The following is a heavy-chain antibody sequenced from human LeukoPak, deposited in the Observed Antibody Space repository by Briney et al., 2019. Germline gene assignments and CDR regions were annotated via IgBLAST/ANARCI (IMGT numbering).Heavy chain of an antibody. V-gene: IGHV3-49*03. Sequence: GGSLRLSCTASGFTFGDYAVSWFRQAPGKGLEWVGFIRSKAYGGTTEYAASVKGRFTISRDDSKSTAYLQMNSLKTEDTAVYYCTRDLLNPWGQGTLVTVSS. CDR1: GFTFGDYA. J-gene: IGHJ5*02. CDR3: TRDLLNP. CDR2: IRSKAYGGTT.